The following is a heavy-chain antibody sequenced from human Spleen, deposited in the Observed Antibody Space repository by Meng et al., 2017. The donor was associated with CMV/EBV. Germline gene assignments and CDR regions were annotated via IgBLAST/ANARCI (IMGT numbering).Heavy chain of an antibody. CDR1: GFTVSSNY. CDR3: AKDIGYYYGSGSYYNPVRYYYGMDV. D-gene: IGHD3-10*01. J-gene: IGHJ6*02. Sequence: GESLKISCAASGFTVSSNYMSWVRQAPGKGLEWVSIISHTGGKTYYADSVKGRFTISRDNSKNTLYLQMNSLRAEDTAVYYCAKDIGYYYGSGSYYNPVRYYYGMDVWGQGTTVTVSS. V-gene: IGHV3-23*01. CDR2: ISHTGGKT.